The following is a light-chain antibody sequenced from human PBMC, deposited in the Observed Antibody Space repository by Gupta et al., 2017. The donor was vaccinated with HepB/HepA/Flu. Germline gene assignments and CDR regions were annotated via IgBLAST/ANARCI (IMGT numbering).Light chain of an antibody. CDR1: SLRSYY. CDR2: GNN. Sequence: SSELTQDSAVSVALGQTVRITCQGDSLRSYYTSWYQQKPGQAPILVIYGNNNRPSGIPDRFSGSSSGDTASLTITGAQAEDEADYYCNSRDNSGNFVLFGGGTKLTVL. J-gene: IGLJ2*01. V-gene: IGLV3-19*01. CDR3: NSRDNSGNFVL.